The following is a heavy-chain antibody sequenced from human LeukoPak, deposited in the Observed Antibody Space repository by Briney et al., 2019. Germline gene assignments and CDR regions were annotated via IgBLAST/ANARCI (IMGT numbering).Heavy chain of an antibody. CDR1: GYTFTDYY. V-gene: IGHV1-46*01. CDR2: INSSGGST. J-gene: IGHJ4*02. D-gene: IGHD6-13*01. Sequence: ASEKVSFKASGYTFTDYYMHWVQQAPGQGPEWMGIINSSGGSTSYAQKIQGRVTMTRDTSTSTVYMELSSLSSEDTAVYYCARGSAAGPSARYYFDYWGQGTLVTVSS. CDR3: ARGSAAGPSARYYFDY.